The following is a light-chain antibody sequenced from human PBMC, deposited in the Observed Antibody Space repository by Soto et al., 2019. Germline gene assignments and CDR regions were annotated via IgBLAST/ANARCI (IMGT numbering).Light chain of an antibody. CDR1: QSVGNNY. CDR3: QQYGSSGT. V-gene: IGKV3-20*01. Sequence: EIVLTHSPDTLSLSPGERATLSCRASQSVGNNYLAWYQQKPGQAPRLLIYGASNRATGIPDRFSGSGSGTDFTLTISRLEPEDFAVYYCQQYGSSGTFGQGTKVDIK. J-gene: IGKJ1*01. CDR2: GAS.